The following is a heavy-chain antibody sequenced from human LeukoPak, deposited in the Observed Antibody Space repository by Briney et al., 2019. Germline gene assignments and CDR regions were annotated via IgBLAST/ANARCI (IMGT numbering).Heavy chain of an antibody. Sequence: SETLSLTCTVSGGSISSYYWSWIRQPAGKGLEWIGRIYTSGSTNYNPSLKSRVTMSVDTSKNQFSLKLSSVTAADTAVYYCAREDYDFWSGLLNWFDTWGQGTLVTVSS. V-gene: IGHV4-4*07. J-gene: IGHJ5*02. CDR1: GGSISSYY. CDR3: AREDYDFWSGLLNWFDT. D-gene: IGHD3-3*01. CDR2: IYTSGST.